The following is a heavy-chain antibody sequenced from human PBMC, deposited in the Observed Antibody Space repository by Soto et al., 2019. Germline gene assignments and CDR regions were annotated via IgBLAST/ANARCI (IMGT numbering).Heavy chain of an antibody. V-gene: IGHV3-21*01. D-gene: IGHD1-26*01. CDR2: ISSSSSYI. J-gene: IGHJ6*02. CDR3: ARVLSGSFYYYYGMDV. CDR1: GFTFSSYS. Sequence: GGSLRLSCAASGFTFSSYSMNWVRQAPGKGLEWVSSISSSSSYIYYADSVKGRFTISRDNAKNSLYPQMNSLRAEDTAVYYCARVLSGSFYYYYGMDVWGQGTTVTVSS.